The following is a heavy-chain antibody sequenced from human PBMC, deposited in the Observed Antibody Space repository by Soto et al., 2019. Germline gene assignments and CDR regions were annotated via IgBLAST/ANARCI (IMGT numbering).Heavy chain of an antibody. CDR3: AREGGYSYGLGPFDY. CDR1: GFTFSSYG. CDR2: IWYDVSNK. J-gene: IGHJ4*02. D-gene: IGHD5-18*01. Sequence: GGSLRLSCAASGFTFSSYGMHWVRQAPGKGLEWVAVIWYDVSNKYYADSVKGRFTISRDNSKNTLYLQMNSLRAEDTAVYYCAREGGYSYGLGPFDYWGQGTLVTVSS. V-gene: IGHV3-33*01.